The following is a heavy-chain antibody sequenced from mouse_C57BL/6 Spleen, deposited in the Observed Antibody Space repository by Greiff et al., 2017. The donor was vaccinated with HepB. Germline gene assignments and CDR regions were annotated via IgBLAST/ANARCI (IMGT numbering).Heavy chain of an antibody. Sequence: EVQLVESGGGLVKPGGSLKLSCAASGFTFSDYGMHWVRQAPEKGLEWVAYISSGSSTIYYADTVKGRFTISRDNAKHTLFLQMTSLRSEDTAMYYCARSFYGPMDYWCQGTSVTVSS. D-gene: IGHD1-2*01. CDR2: ISSGSSTI. J-gene: IGHJ4*01. CDR1: GFTFSDYG. V-gene: IGHV5-17*01. CDR3: ARSFYGPMDY.